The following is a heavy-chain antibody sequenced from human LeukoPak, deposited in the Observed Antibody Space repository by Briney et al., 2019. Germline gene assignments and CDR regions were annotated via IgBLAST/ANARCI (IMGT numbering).Heavy chain of an antibody. J-gene: IGHJ5*02. D-gene: IGHD2-2*01. CDR1: GDSVSSNSVT. CDR3: ARRLTQYDCFDP. V-gene: IGHV6-1*01. Sequence: QTLSLTCAISGDSVSSNSVTWNWIRQSPSRGLEWLGRTYYRFTWYNDYAVSVRGRITVNPDTSKNQFSLHLNSVTPEDTAVYYCARRLTQYDCFDPWGQGILVTVSS. CDR2: TYYRFTWYN.